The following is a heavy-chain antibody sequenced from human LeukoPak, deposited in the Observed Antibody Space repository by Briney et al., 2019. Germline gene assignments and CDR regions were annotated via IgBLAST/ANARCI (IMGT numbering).Heavy chain of an antibody. CDR3: ARDRWVAAAGADY. CDR1: GYTFTGYY. J-gene: IGHJ4*02. CDR2: INPNSGGT. D-gene: IGHD6-13*01. Sequence: ASVKVSCKASGYTFTGYYMHWVRQAPGQGLEWMGWINPNSGGTNYAQKFQGRVTMTRDTSISTAYMELSRLRSDDTAVYYCARDRWVAAAGADYWGQGTLVTVSS. V-gene: IGHV1-2*02.